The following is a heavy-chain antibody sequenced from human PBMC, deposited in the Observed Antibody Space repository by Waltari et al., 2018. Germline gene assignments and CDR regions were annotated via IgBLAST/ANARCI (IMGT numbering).Heavy chain of an antibody. V-gene: IGHV3-20*04. CDR2: INWNGGST. Sequence: EVQLVESGGGVRRPGGSLRLSCAASGFNFDDHGMRWVRQAPGKGLEWVSSINWNGGSTCYADSVRGRFTISRDNAKNSLYLQMNSRRADDTALYYCAREKLMGEYIDYWGQGTLVTVSS. J-gene: IGHJ4*02. D-gene: IGHD2-15*01. CDR3: AREKLMGEYIDY. CDR1: GFNFDDHG.